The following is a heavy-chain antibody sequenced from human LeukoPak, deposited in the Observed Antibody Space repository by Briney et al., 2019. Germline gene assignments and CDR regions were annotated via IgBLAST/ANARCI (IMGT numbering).Heavy chain of an antibody. V-gene: IGHV4-39*07. Sequence: KTSETLSLTCTVSGGSISSSSYYWGWIRQPPGKELEWIGSIYYSRSTYYNPSLNSRVTISVDTSKNQFSLKLSSVTAADTAVYYCARELYYYDSSGYYRRAFYGWFDPWGQGTLVTVSS. J-gene: IGHJ5*02. CDR3: ARELYYYDSSGYYRRAFYGWFDP. CDR1: GGSISSSSYY. CDR2: IYYSRST. D-gene: IGHD3-22*01.